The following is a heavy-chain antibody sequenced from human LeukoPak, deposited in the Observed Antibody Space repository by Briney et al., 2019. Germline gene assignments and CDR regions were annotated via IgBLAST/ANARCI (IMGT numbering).Heavy chain of an antibody. Sequence: SETLSLTCAVYGGSFSGYYWSWIRQPPGKGLEWIGEINHSGSTNYNPSLKSRVTISVDTSKNQFSLHLNSVTPEDTAVYFCARTDSSSIFLNYFDYWGQGTLVTVSS. CDR1: GGSFSGYY. V-gene: IGHV4-34*01. CDR3: ARTDSSSIFLNYFDY. J-gene: IGHJ4*02. D-gene: IGHD6-13*01. CDR2: INHSGST.